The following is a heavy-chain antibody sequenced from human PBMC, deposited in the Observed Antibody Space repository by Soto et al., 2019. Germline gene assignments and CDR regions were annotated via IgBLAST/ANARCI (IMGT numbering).Heavy chain of an antibody. CDR1: GGSFSGYY. Sequence: SETLSLTCAVYGGSFSGYYWSWIRQPPGKGLEWIGEINHSGSTNYNPSLKSRVTISVDTSKNQFSLKLSSVTAADTAVYYCARMCSSTSWGYYYYMDVWGTGTTVTVSS. J-gene: IGHJ6*03. D-gene: IGHD2-2*01. CDR2: INHSGST. V-gene: IGHV4-34*01. CDR3: ARMCSSTSWGYYYYMDV.